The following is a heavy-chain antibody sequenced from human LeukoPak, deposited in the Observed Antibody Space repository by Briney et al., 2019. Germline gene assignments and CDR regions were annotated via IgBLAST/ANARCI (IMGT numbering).Heavy chain of an antibody. CDR3: TMGPTASLGRPFER. D-gene: IGHD3-9*01. J-gene: IGHJ4*02. V-gene: IGHV1-69*06. CDR2: IIPLFGAP. Sequence: SVKVSCKASGGPLNTYVIDWVRQAPGHGLEWMGRIIPLFGAPSYAQRFQGNVTISADKSTDTTYMELTRLTSEDTAIYYCTMGPTASLGRPFERWGQGTLVTVSS. CDR1: GGPLNTYV.